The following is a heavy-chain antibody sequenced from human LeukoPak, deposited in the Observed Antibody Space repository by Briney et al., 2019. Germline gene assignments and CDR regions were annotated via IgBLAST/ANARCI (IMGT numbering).Heavy chain of an antibody. CDR1: GYTFTSYD. CDR3: ARDGGSYFRDY. CDR2: MNPNSGNT. Sequence: ASVKVSCKASGYTFTSYDINWVRQAPGQGLEWMGWMNPNSGNTGYAEKFQGRVTMTRNTSISTAYMELRSLRSDDTAVYYCARDGGSYFRDYWGQGTLVTVSS. V-gene: IGHV1-8*01. D-gene: IGHD1-26*01. J-gene: IGHJ4*02.